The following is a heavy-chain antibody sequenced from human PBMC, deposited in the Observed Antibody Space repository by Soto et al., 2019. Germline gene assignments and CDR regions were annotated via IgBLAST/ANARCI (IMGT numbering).Heavy chain of an antibody. CDR3: ARIVVPAAIGDYYYYYGMDV. CDR1: GGTFSSYA. V-gene: IGHV1-69*01. Sequence: QVQLVQSGAEVKKPGSSVKVSCKASGGTFSSYAISWVRQAPGQGLEWMGGIIPIFGTANYAQKFQGRVTITADESTSTAYRELSSLRSEDTAVYYCARIVVPAAIGDYYYYYGMDVWGQGTTVTVSS. J-gene: IGHJ6*02. CDR2: IIPIFGTA. D-gene: IGHD2-2*02.